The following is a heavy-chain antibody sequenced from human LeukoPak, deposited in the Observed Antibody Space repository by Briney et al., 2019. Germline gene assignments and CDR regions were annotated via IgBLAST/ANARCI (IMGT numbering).Heavy chain of an antibody. J-gene: IGHJ4*02. D-gene: IGHD2-15*01. Sequence: PGGSLRLSCAASGFTFSNAWMSWVRQAPGKGLEWVGRIKGKTDGGTTDYAAPVKGRFTISRDDSKNTLYLQMNSLKTEDTAVYYCTTVCSGGSCFGNFDYWGQGTLVTVSS. CDR1: GFTFSNAW. CDR3: TTVCSGGSCFGNFDY. V-gene: IGHV3-15*01. CDR2: IKGKTDGGTT.